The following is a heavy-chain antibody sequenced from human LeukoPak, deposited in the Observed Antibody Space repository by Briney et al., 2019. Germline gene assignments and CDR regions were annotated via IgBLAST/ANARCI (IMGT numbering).Heavy chain of an antibody. CDR3: AELGITMIGGV. D-gene: IGHD3-10*02. V-gene: IGHV3-74*01. Sequence: GGSLRLSCVDSAFTFSRYWMHWVRHAPGEGLVWVSRINIDGSTTNYADSVKGRFTISRDNAKNTLYLQMNSLRVEDTAVYYCAELGITMIGGVWGKGTTVTISS. CDR1: AFTFSRYW. J-gene: IGHJ6*04. CDR2: INIDGSTT.